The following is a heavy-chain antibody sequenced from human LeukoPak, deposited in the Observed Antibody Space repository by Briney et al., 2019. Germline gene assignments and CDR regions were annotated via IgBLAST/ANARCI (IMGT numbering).Heavy chain of an antibody. Sequence: GGSLRLSCAASGFTFSTFGMIWVRQAPGEGLEWISSISYGYYIYYADAVKARFTISRDNARNSLYLQMNSLRADDTAVYYCARLMFIAVGNWYFDLWGRGTLVTVSS. D-gene: IGHD6-19*01. CDR1: GFTFSTFG. CDR2: ISYGYYI. J-gene: IGHJ2*01. CDR3: ARLMFIAVGNWYFDL. V-gene: IGHV3-21*01.